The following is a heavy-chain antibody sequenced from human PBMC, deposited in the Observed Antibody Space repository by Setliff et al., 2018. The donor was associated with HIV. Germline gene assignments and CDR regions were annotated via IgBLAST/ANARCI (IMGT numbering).Heavy chain of an antibody. CDR3: ARGRRGWLVTSLDY. J-gene: IGHJ4*02. D-gene: IGHD3-22*01. V-gene: IGHV4-61*01. CDR2: IYYSGSI. Sequence: SETLSLTCSVSGGSVSSGNYYWSWIRQPPGKGLEWIGYIYYSGSIKYNPSLKSRVTISVDTSKNQFSLKLSSVTVADTAVYYCARGRRGWLVTSLDYWGLGTLVTVSS. CDR1: GGSVSSGNYY.